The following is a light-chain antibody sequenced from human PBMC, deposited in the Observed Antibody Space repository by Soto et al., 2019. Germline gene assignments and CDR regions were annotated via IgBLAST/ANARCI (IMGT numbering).Light chain of an antibody. V-gene: IGKV1-17*01. CDR3: LEHNTYPFT. CDR1: QGIGDD. J-gene: IGKJ4*01. CDR2: GAS. Sequence: DFQMTQSPSSLSASVGDRITITCRASQGIGDDLGWYQQRPGEAPKRLIYGASILPSGVPSRFSGSGSGTEFTLTISGLQPEDFATSFCLEHNTYPFTFGGGTKVEIK.